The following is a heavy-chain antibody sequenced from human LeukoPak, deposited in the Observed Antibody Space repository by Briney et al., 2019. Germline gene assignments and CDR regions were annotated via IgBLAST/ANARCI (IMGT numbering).Heavy chain of an antibody. J-gene: IGHJ4*02. CDR1: GYTFTGYY. CDR3: AREGGYYYDSSGYYGY. V-gene: IGHV1-2*02. CDR2: INPNSGGT. Sequence: ASVKVSCKASGYTFTGYYMHWVRQAPGQGREWMGWINPNSGGTNYAQKFQGRVTMTRDTSISTAYMELSRLRSDDTAVYYCAREGGYYYDSSGYYGYWGQGTLVTVSS. D-gene: IGHD3-22*01.